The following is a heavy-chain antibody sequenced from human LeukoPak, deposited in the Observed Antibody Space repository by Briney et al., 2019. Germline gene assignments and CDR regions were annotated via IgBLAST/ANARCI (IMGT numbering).Heavy chain of an antibody. D-gene: IGHD5-12*01. Sequence: ASVKVSCTASGYTFTGYYMHWVRQAPGQGLEWMGWINPNSGGTNYAQKFQGRVTMTRDTSINTAYMELSMLRADDTAVYYYARGHFSGYDFAPHLTSSDDYWGQGTLVTVSS. V-gene: IGHV1-2*02. J-gene: IGHJ4*02. CDR2: INPNSGGT. CDR1: GYTFTGYY. CDR3: ARGHFSGYDFAPHLTSSDDY.